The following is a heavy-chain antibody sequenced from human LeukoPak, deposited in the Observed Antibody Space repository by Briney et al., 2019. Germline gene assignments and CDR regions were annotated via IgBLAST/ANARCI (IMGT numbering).Heavy chain of an antibody. J-gene: IGHJ4*02. CDR1: GFTFSSQT. CDR2: ISSTSSHI. CDR3: AKDLGYCSSTSCLG. D-gene: IGHD2-2*01. V-gene: IGHV3-21*01. Sequence: GGSLRLSCAASGFTFSSQTMNWVRQAPGKGLEWVSSISSTSSHIYYADSVKGRFTISRDNSKNTLYLQMNSLRAEDTAVYYCAKDLGYCSSTSCLGWGQGTLVTVSS.